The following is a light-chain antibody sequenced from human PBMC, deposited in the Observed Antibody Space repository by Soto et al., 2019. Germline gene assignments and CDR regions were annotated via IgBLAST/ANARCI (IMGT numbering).Light chain of an antibody. CDR3: KQYNSHSET. Sequence: DILMTQSPSTLSASVGDRVTITCRASQSISSWLAWYQQKPGQAPKLLIYDASSLGSGVPSRFSGSGSGTEFTLTISRLQPDDFATYYCKQYNSHSETFGQGTKVEIK. CDR1: QSISSW. CDR2: DAS. V-gene: IGKV1-5*01. J-gene: IGKJ1*01.